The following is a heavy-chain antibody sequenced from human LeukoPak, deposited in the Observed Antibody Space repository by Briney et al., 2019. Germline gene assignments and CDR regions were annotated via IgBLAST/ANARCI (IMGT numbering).Heavy chain of an antibody. D-gene: IGHD4-17*01. Sequence: PGGSLRLSCAASGFTFSIYAMSWVRQAPGKGLEWVSSISASGGGTYYADSVKGRFAISRDNSKNTLFLQLSSLRADDTAVYHCAKERDGDYVRYTHYWGQGTLVTVSS. J-gene: IGHJ4*02. CDR2: ISASGGGT. CDR3: AKERDGDYVRYTHY. CDR1: GFTFSIYA. V-gene: IGHV3-23*01.